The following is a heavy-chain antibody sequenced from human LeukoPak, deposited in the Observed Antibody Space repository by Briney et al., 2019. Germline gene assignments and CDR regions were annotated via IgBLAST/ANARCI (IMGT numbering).Heavy chain of an antibody. CDR3: AKDIYYDSSGSTFDY. J-gene: IGHJ4*02. V-gene: IGHV3-43*01. CDR2: ISWDVGGT. CDR1: GFTFDDYT. D-gene: IGHD3-22*01. Sequence: GGSLRLSCAASGFTFDDYTMHWVRHAPGKSLEWVSLISWDVGGTYYADSVKGRFTISRDNSKNSLYLQMNSLRTEDTALYYCAKDIYYDSSGSTFDYWGQGTLVTVSS.